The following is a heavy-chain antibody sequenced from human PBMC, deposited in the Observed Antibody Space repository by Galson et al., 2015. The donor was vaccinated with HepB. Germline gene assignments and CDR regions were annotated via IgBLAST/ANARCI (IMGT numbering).Heavy chain of an antibody. V-gene: IGHV6-1*01. CDR1: GDSVSSNSAA. J-gene: IGHJ4*02. D-gene: IGHD1-26*01. CDR2: TYYRSKWYN. CDR3: ARDLYSLDSGSCPFDY. Sequence: CAISGDSVSSNSAAWNWIRQSPSRGLEWLGRTYYRSKWYNDYAVSVKSRITINPDTSKNQFSLQLNSVTPEDTAVYYCARDLYSLDSGSCPFDYWGQGTLVTVSS.